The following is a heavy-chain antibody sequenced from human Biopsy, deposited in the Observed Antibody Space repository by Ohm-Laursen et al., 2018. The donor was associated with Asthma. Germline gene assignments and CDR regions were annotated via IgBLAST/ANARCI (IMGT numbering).Heavy chain of an antibody. CDR3: ARGPELDV. J-gene: IGHJ6*02. Sequence: SETLSLTCHVYPGSFSGFFWTWIRQSPGKGLEWIGETNERGVTNNNPSLKSRVIISIDTYWNRVSLKLTSVTAAGTAVYYCARGPELDVWGQGTTVTVPS. CDR2: TNERGVT. CDR1: PGSFSGFF. V-gene: IGHV4-34*01.